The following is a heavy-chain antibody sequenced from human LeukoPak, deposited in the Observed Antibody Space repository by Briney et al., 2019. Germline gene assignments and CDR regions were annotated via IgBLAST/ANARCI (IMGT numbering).Heavy chain of an antibody. J-gene: IGHJ4*02. D-gene: IGHD5-12*01. V-gene: IGHV3-30-3*01. Sequence: GGSLRLSCAASGFTFSSYAMHWVRQAPGKGLEWVAVISYDGSNKYYADSVKGRFTISRDNSKNTLYLQMNSLRAEDTAVYYCARDMAPRGYSGPNPAYWGQGTLVTVSS. CDR1: GFTFSSYA. CDR2: ISYDGSNK. CDR3: ARDMAPRGYSGPNPAY.